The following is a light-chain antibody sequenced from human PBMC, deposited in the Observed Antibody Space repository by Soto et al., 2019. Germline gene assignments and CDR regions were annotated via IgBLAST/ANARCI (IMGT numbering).Light chain of an antibody. CDR1: SSDIGGYDY. J-gene: IGLJ1*01. CDR2: DVS. Sequence: QSALTQPASVSGSPGQSITISCAGTSSDIGGYDYVSWYQQHPGKAPKLIIFDVSNRPSGVSNRFSGSKSGNTASLTISGLRAGDEAEYYCSSFTSSFTYVFGSGPKVTVL. CDR3: SSFTSSFTYV. V-gene: IGLV2-14*03.